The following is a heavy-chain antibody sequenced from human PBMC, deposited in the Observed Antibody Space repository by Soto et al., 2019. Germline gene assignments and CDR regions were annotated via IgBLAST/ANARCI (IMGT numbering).Heavy chain of an antibody. D-gene: IGHD2-15*01. CDR3: AREGCSGGSCYPIGE. CDR2: IWYDGSNK. J-gene: IGHJ4*02. CDR1: GFTFSSYG. Sequence: QVQLVESGGGVVQPGRSLRLSCAASGFTFSSYGMHWVRQAPGKGLEWVAVIWYDGSNKYYADSVKGRFTISRDNSKNTLYLQMNSLRAEDTAVYYCAREGCSGGSCYPIGEWGQGTRVTVSS. V-gene: IGHV3-33*01.